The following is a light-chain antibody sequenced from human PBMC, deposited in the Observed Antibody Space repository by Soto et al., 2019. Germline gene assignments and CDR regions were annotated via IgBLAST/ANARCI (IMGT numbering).Light chain of an antibody. CDR2: KAS. CDR1: QSISSW. J-gene: IGKJ2*01. Sequence: DIQMTQSPSTLYASVGDRVTITCRASQSISSWLAWYQQKPGKVPKLMIYKASSLESGVPSRFSGSGSGTEFTLTISSLHTDDFATYYCQQYNSYSYTFGQGTNLEIK. V-gene: IGKV1-5*03. CDR3: QQYNSYSYT.